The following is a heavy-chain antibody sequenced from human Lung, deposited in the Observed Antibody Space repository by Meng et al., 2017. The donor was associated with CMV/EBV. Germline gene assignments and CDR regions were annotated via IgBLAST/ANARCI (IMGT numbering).Heavy chain of an antibody. CDR3: ATEHDYGDSRDY. Sequence: SCVASGFSFSSYAMSWVRQAPGKGMEWVASISHSSYSINYAESMKGRFNISRDNAKNSLYLQMNSLRADDTAVYYCATEHDYGDSRDYWGQGTLVTVSS. CDR2: ISHSSYSI. J-gene: IGHJ4*02. CDR1: GFSFSSYA. V-gene: IGHV3-21*01. D-gene: IGHD4-17*01.